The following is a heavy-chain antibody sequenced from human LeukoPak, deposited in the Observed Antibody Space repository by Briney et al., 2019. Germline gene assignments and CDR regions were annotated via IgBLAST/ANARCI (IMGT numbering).Heavy chain of an antibody. CDR3: ARRMTTLDY. CDR2: MNPNSGNT. J-gene: IGHJ4*02. V-gene: IGHV1-8*02. Sequence: ASVKVSCKASGYTFTSYDINWVRQATGQGLGWMGWMNPNSGNTGYAQKLQGRVTMTTDTSTSTAYMELRSLRSDDTAVYYCARRMTTLDYWGQGTLVTVSS. CDR1: GYTFTSYD. D-gene: IGHD4-11*01.